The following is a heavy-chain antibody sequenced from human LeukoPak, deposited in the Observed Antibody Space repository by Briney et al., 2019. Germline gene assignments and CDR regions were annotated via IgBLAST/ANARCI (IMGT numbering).Heavy chain of an antibody. CDR1: GYTFTSYD. CDR3: ARNFHPGNWDY. V-gene: IGHV1-8*03. CDR2: MNPNSGNT. D-gene: IGHD1-14*01. Sequence: ASVKVSCKASGYTFTSYDINWVRQATGQGLEWMGWMNPNSGNTGYAQKFQGRVTITRNTSISTAYMELRSLRSDDTAVYYCARNFHPGNWDYWGQGTLVTVSS. J-gene: IGHJ4*02.